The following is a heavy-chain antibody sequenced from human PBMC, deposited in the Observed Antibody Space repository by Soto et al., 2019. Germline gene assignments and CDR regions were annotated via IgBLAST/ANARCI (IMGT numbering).Heavy chain of an antibody. CDR1: GGSISSSNW. D-gene: IGHD6-19*01. Sequence: QVQLQESGPGLVKPSGTLSLTCAVSGGSISSSNWWSWVRQPPGKGLEWIGEIYHSGRTNYNPSLKIRVTIAVEKSKIQFSLQLGSVTAAATAVYYWARGIAVLRPPMDVWGQGTTVTVSS. V-gene: IGHV4-4*02. J-gene: IGHJ6*02. CDR3: ARGIAVLRPPMDV. CDR2: IYHSGRT.